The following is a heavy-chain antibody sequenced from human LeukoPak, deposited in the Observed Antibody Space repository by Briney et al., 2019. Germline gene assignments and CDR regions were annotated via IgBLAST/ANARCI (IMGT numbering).Heavy chain of an antibody. J-gene: IGHJ4*02. CDR3: ARVSIFGVVIGNDY. V-gene: IGHV3-21*01. D-gene: IGHD3-16*02. CDR1: GFTFGGYT. Sequence: PGGSLRLSCAASGFTFGGYTMSWVRQAPGKGLQWVSTTTSGGDYMYYADPVKGRFTISRDDSKNSLYLHMNSLRAEDTAVYYCARVSIFGVVIGNDYWGQGTVVTVSS. CDR2: TTSGGDYM.